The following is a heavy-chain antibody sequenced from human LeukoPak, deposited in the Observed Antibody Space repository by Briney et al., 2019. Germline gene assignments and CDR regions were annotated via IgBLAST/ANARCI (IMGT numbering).Heavy chain of an antibody. Sequence: SQTLSLTCAISGDSVSSKNGAWNWLRQSPSRGLEWLGRTYYRSKWYSDYAVSVQGRTIISPDTSKNQFSLQPYSVTPEDAAVYYCARNVGPRGWYTLDYWGQGTLVTVSS. J-gene: IGHJ4*02. CDR1: GDSVSSKNGA. CDR2: TYYRSKWYS. CDR3: ARNVGPRGWYTLDY. V-gene: IGHV6-1*01. D-gene: IGHD6-19*01.